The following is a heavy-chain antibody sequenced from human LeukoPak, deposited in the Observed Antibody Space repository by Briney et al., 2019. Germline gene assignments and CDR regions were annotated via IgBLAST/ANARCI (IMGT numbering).Heavy chain of an antibody. V-gene: IGHV1-2*02. CDR3: ARDTSGSDGFDP. CDR1: GYTFTGYY. CDR2: INPNSGGT. Sequence: ASVKVSCKASGYTFTGYYMHWVRQAPGQGLEWMGWINPNSGGTNYAQKFQGRVTMTRDTSISTAYMELSSLRSEDTAVYYCARDTSGSDGFDPWGQGTLVTVSS. J-gene: IGHJ5*02. D-gene: IGHD1-26*01.